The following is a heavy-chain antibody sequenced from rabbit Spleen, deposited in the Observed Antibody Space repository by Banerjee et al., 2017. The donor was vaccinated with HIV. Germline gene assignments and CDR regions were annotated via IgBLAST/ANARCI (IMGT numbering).Heavy chain of an antibody. CDR1: GFSFNSGY. CDR3: VREAGVAGYPYANL. Sequence: GASLTLTCKASGFSFNSGYDMCWVRQAPGKGLEWVGYIVPIFGGTYYASWVNGRFTISSHNAQNTLYLQLNSLTAADTATYFCVREAGVAGYPYANLWGQGTLVTVS. J-gene: IGHJ4*01. V-gene: IGHV1S7*01. CDR2: IVPIFGGT. D-gene: IGHD6-1*01.